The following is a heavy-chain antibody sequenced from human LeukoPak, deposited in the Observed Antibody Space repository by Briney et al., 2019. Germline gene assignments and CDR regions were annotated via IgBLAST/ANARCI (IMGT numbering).Heavy chain of an antibody. CDR3: TTLSNDVLY. J-gene: IGHJ4*02. CDR1: GFTFHNAW. Sequence: NPGGSLRLSCAASGFTFHNAWMTWVRQAPGKGLEWVGRMKSNRDGGTSDYAAPVKGRFTISRDDSKNTLYLHMNSLRAEDTAVYYCTTLSNDVLYWGQGTLVTVSS. CDR2: MKSNRDGGTS. V-gene: IGHV3-15*01. D-gene: IGHD4-11*01.